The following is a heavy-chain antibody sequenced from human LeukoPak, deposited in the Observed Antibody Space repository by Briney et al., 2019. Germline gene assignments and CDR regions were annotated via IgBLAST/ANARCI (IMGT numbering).Heavy chain of an antibody. CDR2: VYATGTT. V-gene: IGHV4-59*01. CDR1: SGSITGYY. Sequence: SETLSLTCTVSSGSITGYYWSWIRQPPGKGLEWIAYVYATGTTNYTPSLKTRATISIDTSKNQLSLTLTSLTSTDTAVYYCARVGSGGAWFDFWGQGALVSISS. CDR3: ARVGSGGAWFDF. J-gene: IGHJ4*02. D-gene: IGHD6-19*01.